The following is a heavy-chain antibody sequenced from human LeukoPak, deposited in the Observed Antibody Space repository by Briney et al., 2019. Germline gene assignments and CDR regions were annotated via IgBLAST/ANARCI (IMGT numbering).Heavy chain of an antibody. CDR1: GFTFGNYG. CDR3: AKELYNYGDYGAEGLDV. J-gene: IGHJ6*02. V-gene: IGHV3-30*18. D-gene: IGHD4-17*01. CDR2: ISYDRSSE. Sequence: PGGSLRLSCAVSGFTFGNYGMHWVRQAPGKGLEWVALISYDRSSEYYAGSVKGRFTISRDNSKITVYLQMNSLKAEDTAVYYCAKELYNYGDYGAEGLDVGGQGTTVTVS.